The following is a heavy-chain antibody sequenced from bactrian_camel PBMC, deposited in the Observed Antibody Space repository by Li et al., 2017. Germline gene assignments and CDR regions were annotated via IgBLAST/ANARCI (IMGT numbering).Heavy chain of an antibody. J-gene: IGHJ6*01. Sequence: VQLVESGGGLVQPGGFLRLSCEASGFSFSTSWMHWVRQAPGKGLDWVAAIRSDGHNTVYTESVKGRFTISRDNAKNTVDLQMISLKPEDTAKYFCVADGFRYWGQGTQVTVS. CDR2: IRSDGHNT. D-gene: IGHD7*01. V-gene: IGHV3S6*01. CDR3: VADGFRY. CDR1: GFSFSTSW.